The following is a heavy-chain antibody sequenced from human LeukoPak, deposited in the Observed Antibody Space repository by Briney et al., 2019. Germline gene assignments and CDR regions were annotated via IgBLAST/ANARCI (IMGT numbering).Heavy chain of an antibody. Sequence: GGSLRLSGAASGFTFSNAWMTWVRQVPGKGLEWVGLIKSKTHGGTTDYAAPVKGRFTISRDDSKNRVYLQMNSLKNEDTAVYYCAAGIYYDTYGMDVWGQGATVTVSS. D-gene: IGHD3-9*01. CDR1: GFTFSNAW. CDR3: AAGIYYDTYGMDV. CDR2: IKSKTHGGTT. J-gene: IGHJ6*02. V-gene: IGHV3-15*01.